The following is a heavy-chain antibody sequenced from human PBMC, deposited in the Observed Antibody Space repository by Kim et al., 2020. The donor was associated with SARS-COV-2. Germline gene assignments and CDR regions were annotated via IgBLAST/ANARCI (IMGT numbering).Heavy chain of an antibody. CDR3: TFDHIVGANFGVSLDY. V-gene: IGHV3-15*01. J-gene: IGHJ4*02. CDR2: IKSKTDGGTT. D-gene: IGHD2-21*01. Sequence: GGSLRLSCAASGFTFSNAWMSWVRQAPGKGLEWVGRIKSKTDGGTTDYAAPVKGRFTISRDDSKNTLYLQMNSLKTEDTAVYYCTFDHIVGANFGVSLDYWGQGTLVTVSS. CDR1: GFTFSNAW.